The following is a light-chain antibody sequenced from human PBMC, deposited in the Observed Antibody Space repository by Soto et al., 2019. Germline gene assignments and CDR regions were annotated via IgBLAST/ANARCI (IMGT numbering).Light chain of an antibody. CDR2: LGS. CDR1: QSLLHSNGYNY. Sequence: DIVMTQSPLSLPVTPGEPASISCRSSQSLLHSNGYNYLDWYLQKPGQSPQLLIYLGSDRASGVPGRVSGSGSGTDFTLKISRVEAEDVGVYYCMQALQTPWTFGQGTKVEIK. J-gene: IGKJ1*01. CDR3: MQALQTPWT. V-gene: IGKV2-28*01.